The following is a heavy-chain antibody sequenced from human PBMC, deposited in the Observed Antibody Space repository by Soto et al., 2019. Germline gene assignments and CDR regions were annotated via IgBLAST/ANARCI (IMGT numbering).Heavy chain of an antibody. V-gene: IGHV3-21*01. D-gene: IGHD3-10*01. CDR1: GFTFSSYS. CDR2: ISSSSSYI. Sequence: EVQLVESGGGLVKPGRSLRLSCAASGFTFSSYSMNWVRQAPGKGLEWVSSISSSSSYIYYADSVKGRFTISRDNAKNSLYLQMNSLRAEDRAVYCCARDDPHGSGSCWGQGTLVTVSS. CDR3: ARDDPHGSGSC. J-gene: IGHJ4*02.